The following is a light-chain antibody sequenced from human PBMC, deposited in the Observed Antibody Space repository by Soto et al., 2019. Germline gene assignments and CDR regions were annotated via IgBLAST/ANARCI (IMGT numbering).Light chain of an antibody. CDR2: EVS. CDR1: NSDVGGYNY. V-gene: IGLV2-14*01. Sequence: VLTQPASVSGSPGQSITISCTGTNSDVGGYNYVTWYQQHRGKDPKLIIYEVSNRPSGVSNRFSGSKSGNTASLTISGLQAADEADYYCISYSDRSPCVFGTGTKVT. CDR3: ISYSDRSPCV. J-gene: IGLJ1*01.